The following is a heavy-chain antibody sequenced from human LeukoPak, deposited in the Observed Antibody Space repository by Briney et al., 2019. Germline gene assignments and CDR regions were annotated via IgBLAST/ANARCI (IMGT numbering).Heavy chain of an antibody. CDR3: ARDSPPIGNFDY. V-gene: IGHV4-31*03. J-gene: IGHJ4*02. D-gene: IGHD1-26*01. CDR2: IYYSGST. CDR1: GGSISSGGYY. Sequence: SETLSLTCTVSGGSISSGGYYWSWIRQHPGKGLEWIGYIYYSGSTYYNPSLKSRVTISVDTPKNQFSLKLSSVTAADTAVYYCARDSPPIGNFDYWGQGTLVTVSS.